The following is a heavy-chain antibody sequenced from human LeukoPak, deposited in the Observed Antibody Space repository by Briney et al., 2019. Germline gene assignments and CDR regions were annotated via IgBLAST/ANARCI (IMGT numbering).Heavy chain of an antibody. D-gene: IGHD3/OR15-3a*01. CDR3: ARDGLGIRSRWFDP. J-gene: IGHJ5*02. CDR1: GFTFSDYY. V-gene: IGHV3-11*01. Sequence: GGSLRLSCAASGFTFSDYYISWIRQAPGKGLEWVSYISSSGSTIYYADPVKGRFTISRDNAKNSLYLQMNSLRAEDTAVYYCARDGLGIRSRWFDPWGQGTLVTVSS. CDR2: ISSSGSTI.